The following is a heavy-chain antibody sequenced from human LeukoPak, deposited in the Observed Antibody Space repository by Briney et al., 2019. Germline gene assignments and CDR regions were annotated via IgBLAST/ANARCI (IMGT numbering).Heavy chain of an antibody. CDR2: ISGSGGST. J-gene: IGHJ4*02. CDR3: ALGGSYGDYGSYFDY. Sequence: ETLSLTCTVSGGSISSSSSYWGWIRQPPGKGLEWVSAISGSGGSTYYADSVKGRFTISRDNSKNTLYLQMNSLRAEDTAVYYCALGGSYGDYGSYFDYWGQGTLVTVSS. V-gene: IGHV3-23*01. CDR1: GGSISSSSSY. D-gene: IGHD4-17*01.